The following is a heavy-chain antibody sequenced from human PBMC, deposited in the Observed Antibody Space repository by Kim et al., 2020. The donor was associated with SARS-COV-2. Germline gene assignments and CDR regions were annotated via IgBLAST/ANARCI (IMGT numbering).Heavy chain of an antibody. D-gene: IGHD6-19*01. CDR1: GGSISSGGYY. CDR3: ARAGVAGPRGPYHYYYCGMDV. Sequence: SETLSLTCTVSGGSISSGGYYWSWIRQHPGKGLEWIGYIYSSGSTYYNPSLKSRVTISVDTSKNQCSLKLSSVTAADTAVYYCARAGVAGPRGPYHYYYCGMDVWGQGTTVTVSS. V-gene: IGHV4-31*03. CDR2: IYSSGST. J-gene: IGHJ6*02.